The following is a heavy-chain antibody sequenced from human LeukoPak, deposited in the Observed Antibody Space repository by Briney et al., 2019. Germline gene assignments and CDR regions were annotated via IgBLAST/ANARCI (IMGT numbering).Heavy chain of an antibody. CDR1: EFTFSSYG. Sequence: PGGSLRLSCAASEFTFSSYGIHWVRQAPGKGLEWVALILYDGSKKYYADSVKGRFTISRDNSKNTLYLQMNSLRAEDTAVYYCAKGRVTIFGGVFDYWGQGTLVTVSS. V-gene: IGHV3-30*18. D-gene: IGHD3-3*01. CDR2: ILYDGSKK. CDR3: AKGRVTIFGGVFDY. J-gene: IGHJ4*02.